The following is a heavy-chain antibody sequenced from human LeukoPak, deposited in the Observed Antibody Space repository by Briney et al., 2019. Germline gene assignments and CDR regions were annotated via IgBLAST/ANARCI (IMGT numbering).Heavy chain of an antibody. V-gene: IGHV4-39*07. D-gene: IGHD3-10*01. Sequence: SETLSLTCTVSGGSIRSSSHYWGWIRQPPGKGLEWIGEINHSGSTNYNPSLKSRVTISVDTSKNQFSLKLSSVTAADTAVYYCARVLSLWRRFDYWGQGTLVTVSS. J-gene: IGHJ4*02. CDR1: GGSIRSSSHY. CDR3: ARVLSLWRRFDY. CDR2: INHSGST.